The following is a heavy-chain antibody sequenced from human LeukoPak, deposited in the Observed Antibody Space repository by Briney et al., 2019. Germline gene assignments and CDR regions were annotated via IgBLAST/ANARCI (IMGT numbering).Heavy chain of an antibody. V-gene: IGHV3-66*01. D-gene: IGHD6-19*01. CDR2: IYSGCTT. J-gene: IGHJ4*02. Sequence: GGSLRLSCAASGFTVSSNYMSWVRQAPGKGLEWVSVIYSGCTTYYADSVKGRFTVSRDNSKNMLYIQMNSLRAEDTAVYYCARGYSSGWHYFDSWGQGTLVTVSS. CDR3: ARGYSSGWHYFDS. CDR1: GFTVSSNY.